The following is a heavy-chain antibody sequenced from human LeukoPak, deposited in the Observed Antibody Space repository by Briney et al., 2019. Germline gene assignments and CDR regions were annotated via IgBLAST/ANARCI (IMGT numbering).Heavy chain of an antibody. CDR1: GFTFSSYS. V-gene: IGHV3-48*01. J-gene: IGHJ4*02. CDR3: ARDQDYGFTH. Sequence: GGSLRLSCAASGFTFSSYSMNWVRQAPGKGPEWISWITGSGTDIIYADSVKGRFTISRDNAKNSLYLQMNGLRAEDTAMYYCARDQDYGFTHWGQGTLVTVSS. D-gene: IGHD4-17*01. CDR2: ITGSGTDI.